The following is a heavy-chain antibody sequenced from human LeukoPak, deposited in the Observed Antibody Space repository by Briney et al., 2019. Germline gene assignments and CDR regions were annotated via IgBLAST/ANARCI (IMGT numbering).Heavy chain of an antibody. CDR2: ISGSGGST. Sequence: GGSLRLSCAASGFTFSSYAMSWVRQAPGKGLEWVSAISGSGGSTYYADCVKGRFTISRDNSKHTLYLQMNSLRAEDTAVYYCAKVLGYSYGFGYWGQGTLVTVPS. CDR1: GFTFSSYA. J-gene: IGHJ4*02. V-gene: IGHV3-23*01. CDR3: AKVLGYSYGFGY. D-gene: IGHD5-18*01.